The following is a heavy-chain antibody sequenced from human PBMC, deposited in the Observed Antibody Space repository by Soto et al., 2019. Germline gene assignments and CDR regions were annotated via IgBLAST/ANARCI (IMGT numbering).Heavy chain of an antibody. CDR2: IIPIFGTA. CDR1: GGTFSSYA. Sequence: QVQLVQSGAEVKKPGSSVKVSCKASGGTFSSYAISWVRQAPGQGLEWMGGIIPIFGTANYAQKFQGRVTIXXDXSXXTAYMELSSLRSEDTAVYYCARVKSYYDSSGQFDYWGQGTLVTVSS. V-gene: IGHV1-69*12. D-gene: IGHD3-22*01. J-gene: IGHJ4*02. CDR3: ARVKSYYDSSGQFDY.